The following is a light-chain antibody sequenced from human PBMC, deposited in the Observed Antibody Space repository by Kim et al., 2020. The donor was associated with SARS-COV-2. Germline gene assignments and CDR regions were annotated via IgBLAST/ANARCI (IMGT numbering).Light chain of an antibody. Sequence: QSVLTQPPSVSGAPGQRLTISCTGSSSNIGAGYDVHWYQQLPGTAPKLLIYGNNNRPSGVPDRFFGSKSGTSASLAITGLQTEDEANYYCQSYDSSLSGHVIFGGGTQLTVL. J-gene: IGLJ2*01. CDR1: SSNIGAGYD. CDR3: QSYDSSLSGHVI. V-gene: IGLV1-40*01. CDR2: GNN.